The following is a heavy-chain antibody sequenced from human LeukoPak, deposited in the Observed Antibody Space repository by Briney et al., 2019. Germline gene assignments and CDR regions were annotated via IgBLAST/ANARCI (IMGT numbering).Heavy chain of an antibody. Sequence: GGSLRLSCAASGFTFGTYAMNWVRQAPGKGLEWVSYISSSSSTIYFPDSVKGRFTISRDNAKNSLYLQINSLRAEDTALYYCVTEVLVAFYYWGQGTLVTVSS. CDR1: GFTFGTYA. V-gene: IGHV3-48*01. D-gene: IGHD2-2*01. CDR2: ISSSSSTI. CDR3: VTEVLVAFYY. J-gene: IGHJ4*02.